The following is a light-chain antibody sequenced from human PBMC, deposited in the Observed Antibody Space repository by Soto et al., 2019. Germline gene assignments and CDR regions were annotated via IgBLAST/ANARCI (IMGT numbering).Light chain of an antibody. V-gene: IGKV3-11*01. CDR2: GAS. CDR1: QSVSSY. J-gene: IGKJ4*01. Sequence: EIVLTQSPATLSLSPGERATLSCRASQSVSSYLAWYQQKLGQAPRLLIYGASNRATGIPARFSGSGSGTDFTLTISSLEPEDFAVYYCQQRSNWLTFGGGTKVEIK. CDR3: QQRSNWLT.